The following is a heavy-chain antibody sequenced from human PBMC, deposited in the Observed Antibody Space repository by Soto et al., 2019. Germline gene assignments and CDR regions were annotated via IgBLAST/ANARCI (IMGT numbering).Heavy chain of an antibody. D-gene: IGHD3-22*01. CDR1: EFTFSSYA. CDR3: VKDRSYYDSSGTNDY. J-gene: IGHJ4*02. CDR2: ISGRGGST. Sequence: EVQLLESGGGLVQPGGSLRLSCAASEFTFSSYAMSWVRQAPGKGLEWVSSISGRGGSTYYADSVKGRFTISRDNSKNTLYLQMNSLRAEDTAVYYCVKDRSYYDSSGTNDYWGQGTLVTVSS. V-gene: IGHV3-23*01.